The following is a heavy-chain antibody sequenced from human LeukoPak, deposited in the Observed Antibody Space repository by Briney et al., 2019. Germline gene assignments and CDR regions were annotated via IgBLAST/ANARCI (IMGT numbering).Heavy chain of an antibody. Sequence: SETLSLTCAVYGGSLSGYYWSWIRQPPGKGLEWIGEINHSGSTNYNPSLKSRVTISVDTSKNQFSLKLTSVTAADTAVYYCARYPNDFWSGQSGFDYWGQGTLVTVSS. J-gene: IGHJ4*02. V-gene: IGHV4-34*01. D-gene: IGHD3-3*01. CDR1: GGSLSGYY. CDR3: ARYPNDFWSGQSGFDY. CDR2: INHSGST.